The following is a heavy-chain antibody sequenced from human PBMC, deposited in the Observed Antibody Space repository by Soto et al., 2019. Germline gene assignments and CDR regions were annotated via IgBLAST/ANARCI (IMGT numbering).Heavy chain of an antibody. CDR3: ARPQYSSGPYFDY. D-gene: IGHD6-19*01. J-gene: IGHJ4*02. Sequence: QLQLQESGPGLVKPSETLSLTCTVSGGSISSSSYYWGWIRQPPGKGLEWIGSIYYSGSTYYNPSLKSRVTISVDTSKNQFSLKLSSVTAADTAVYYCARPQYSSGPYFDYWGQGTLVTVSS. V-gene: IGHV4-39*01. CDR2: IYYSGST. CDR1: GGSISSSSYY.